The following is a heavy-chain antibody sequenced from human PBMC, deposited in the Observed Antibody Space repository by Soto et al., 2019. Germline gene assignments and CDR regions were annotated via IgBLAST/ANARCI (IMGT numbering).Heavy chain of an antibody. V-gene: IGHV3-30*18. Sequence: QVQLVESGGGVVQPGRSLRLSCAASGFTFSSYGMHWVRQAPGKGLEWVAVISYDGSNKYYADSVKGRFTISRDNSKNTLYLQMNSLRAEGTAVYYCAKEGMVRGVPDNWFDPWGQGTLVTVSS. CDR1: GFTFSSYG. J-gene: IGHJ5*02. CDR3: AKEGMVRGVPDNWFDP. CDR2: ISYDGSNK. D-gene: IGHD3-10*01.